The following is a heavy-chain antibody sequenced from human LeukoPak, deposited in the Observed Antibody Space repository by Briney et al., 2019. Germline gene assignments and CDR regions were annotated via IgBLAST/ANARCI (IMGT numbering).Heavy chain of an antibody. D-gene: IGHD5-18*01. Sequence: SETLSLTCSVSDGSINSYYWSWIRQPPGKGLEWIGYIYYSGSTNYNPSLKSRVTISVDTSKNQFSLKLSSVTAADTAVYYCARTTEGGYTYDYFYYYYMDVWGKRTTVTISS. V-gene: IGHV4-59*01. CDR3: ARTTEGGYTYDYFYYYYMDV. CDR1: DGSINSYY. CDR2: IYYSGST. J-gene: IGHJ6*03.